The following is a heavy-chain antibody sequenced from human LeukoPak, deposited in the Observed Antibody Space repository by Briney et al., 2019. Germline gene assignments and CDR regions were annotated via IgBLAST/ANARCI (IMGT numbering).Heavy chain of an antibody. J-gene: IGHJ4*02. Sequence: GGSLRLSCAASGFSFSISNMNWVRQAPGKGLEWVASISSKTNYIYYADSVKGRFTISRDNAKNSLYLQMNSLRAEDTAVYYCARETSSSWYRAVDYWGQGTLVTVSS. D-gene: IGHD6-13*01. CDR3: ARETSSSWYRAVDY. CDR1: GFSFSISN. V-gene: IGHV3-21*01. CDR2: ISSKTNYI.